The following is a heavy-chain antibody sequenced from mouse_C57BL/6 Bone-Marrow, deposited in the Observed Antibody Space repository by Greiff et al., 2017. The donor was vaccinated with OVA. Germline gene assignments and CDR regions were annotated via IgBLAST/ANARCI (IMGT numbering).Heavy chain of an antibody. V-gene: IGHV1-64*01. CDR1: GYTFTSYW. J-gene: IGHJ2*01. CDR3: ARYSSGLDY. CDR2: IHPNSGST. Sequence: VQLVESGAELVKPGASVKLSCKASGYTFTSYWMHWVKQRPGQGLEWIGMIHPNSGSTNYNEKFKSKATLTVDKSSSTAYMQLSSLTSEDSAVYYCARYSSGLDYWGQGTTLTVSS. D-gene: IGHD3-2*02.